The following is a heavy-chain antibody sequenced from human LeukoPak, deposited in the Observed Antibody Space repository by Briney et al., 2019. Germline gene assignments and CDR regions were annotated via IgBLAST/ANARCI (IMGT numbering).Heavy chain of an antibody. D-gene: IGHD3-10*01. CDR2: ICAYNGNT. V-gene: IGHV1-18*01. CDR3: ASLAGFGDSPDYFDY. J-gene: IGHJ4*02. CDR1: GYTFTSYG. Sequence: ASVKVSCKASGYTFTSYGISWVRQAPGQWLEWMGWICAYNGNTNYAQKLQGRVTMTTDTSTSTAYMELRSLRSDDTAVYYCASLAGFGDSPDYFDYWGQGTLVTVSS.